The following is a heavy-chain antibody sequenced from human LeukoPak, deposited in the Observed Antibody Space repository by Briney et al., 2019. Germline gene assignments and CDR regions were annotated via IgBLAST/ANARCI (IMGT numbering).Heavy chain of an antibody. D-gene: IGHD3-3*01. V-gene: IGHV3-7*01. CDR2: IKTDGRQK. CDR3: VRGLLEWLRLETYYFDY. J-gene: IGHJ4*02. Sequence: GGSLRLSCAASGFTFSKYWMTWVRLAPGEGREWVANIKTDGRQKYYVDSVKGRFSISRDNAKNSLYLQMDSLRADDTATYYCVRGLLEWLRLETYYFDYWGQGTLVTVSS. CDR1: GFTFSKYW.